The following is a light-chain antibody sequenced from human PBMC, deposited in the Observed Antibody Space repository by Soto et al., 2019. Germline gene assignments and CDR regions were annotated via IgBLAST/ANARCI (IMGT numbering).Light chain of an antibody. J-gene: IGLJ2*01. V-gene: IGLV1-40*01. Sequence: QSVLTQPPSVSGAPGQRVTISCTGSSFNIGAGYDAHWYQQRPGTAPKLLIYGNSNRPSGVPDRFSGSKSGTSASLAITGLQAEDEADYYCQSYDSSLSGVVFGGGTKLTVL. CDR2: GNS. CDR1: SFNIGAGYD. CDR3: QSYDSSLSGVV.